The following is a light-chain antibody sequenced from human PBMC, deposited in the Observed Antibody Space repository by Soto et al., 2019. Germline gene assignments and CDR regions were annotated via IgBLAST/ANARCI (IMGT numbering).Light chain of an antibody. CDR1: QSFRGL. CDR3: QQRHAWPIT. Sequence: EIGLKQSPVTLSLSQGERATLSCRASQSFRGLLAWYQQKPVQAPRLLIYDAYNRATVIPPRFSGSGSGTDFTLTISSLEPEDSAVYYCQQRHAWPITFGQGTRLEI. CDR2: DAY. V-gene: IGKV3-11*01. J-gene: IGKJ5*01.